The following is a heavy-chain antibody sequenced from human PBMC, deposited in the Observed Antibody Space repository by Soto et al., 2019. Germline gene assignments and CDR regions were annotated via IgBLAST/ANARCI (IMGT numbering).Heavy chain of an antibody. Sequence: GGSLRLSCAASGFSFSGSTIHWVRQASGKGLEWVGRIKNKANSYATAYAASVKGRFTISRDDSKNTAYLQMNSLKTEDTAVYYCTRHSVDIVATMDWGQGNLVTVSS. D-gene: IGHD5-12*01. V-gene: IGHV3-73*01. CDR2: IKNKANSYAT. CDR1: GFSFSGST. CDR3: TRHSVDIVATMD. J-gene: IGHJ4*02.